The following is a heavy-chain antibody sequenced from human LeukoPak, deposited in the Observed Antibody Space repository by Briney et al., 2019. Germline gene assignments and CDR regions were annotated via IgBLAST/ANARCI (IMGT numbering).Heavy chain of an antibody. V-gene: IGHV3-21*01. Sequence: GGSLRLSCAASGFTFSSYAMSWVRQAPGKGLEWVSSISTSSIYIYYADSVKGRFTISRDNAKKLLFLQMNSLRAEDTAVYYCARDPYSGSYGADYYYYMDVWGKGTTVTISS. CDR3: ARDPYSGSYGADYYYYMDV. CDR2: ISTSSIYI. D-gene: IGHD1-26*01. CDR1: GFTFSSYA. J-gene: IGHJ6*03.